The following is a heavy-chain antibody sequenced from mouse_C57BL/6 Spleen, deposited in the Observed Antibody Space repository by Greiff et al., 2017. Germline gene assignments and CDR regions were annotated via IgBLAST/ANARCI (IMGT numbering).Heavy chain of an antibody. D-gene: IGHD2-4*01. Sequence: VQLKESGPELVKPGDSVKISCKASGYSFTGYFMNWVMQSRGKSLEWIGRINPYNGDTFYNQKFKGKATLTVDKSSSTAHMELRSLTSEDSAVYYCARSGDYELAFAYWGQGTLVTVSA. CDR3: ARSGDYELAFAY. J-gene: IGHJ3*01. V-gene: IGHV1-20*01. CDR1: GYSFTGYF. CDR2: INPYNGDT.